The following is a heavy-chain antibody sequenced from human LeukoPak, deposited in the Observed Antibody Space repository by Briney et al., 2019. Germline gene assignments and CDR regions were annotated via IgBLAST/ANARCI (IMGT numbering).Heavy chain of an antibody. V-gene: IGHV3-21*01. D-gene: IGHD6-13*01. CDR3: ASDKTAQLDNYYYYMDV. Sequence: PGGSLRLSCAASGFTFSSYSMNWVRQAPGKGLEWVSSISSSSSYIYYADSVKGRFTISRDNAKNSLYLQMNSLRAEDTAVYYCASDKTAQLDNYYYYMDVWGKGTTVTISS. CDR1: GFTFSSYS. J-gene: IGHJ6*03. CDR2: ISSSSSYI.